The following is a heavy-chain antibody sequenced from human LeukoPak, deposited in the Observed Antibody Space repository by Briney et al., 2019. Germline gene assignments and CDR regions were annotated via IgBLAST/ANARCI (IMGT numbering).Heavy chain of an antibody. CDR3: AKSLRGTGLDAFDI. CDR2: IPYDGSDK. V-gene: IGHV3-30*18. Sequence: GGSLRLSCAASGFTFSAYAMHWVRQAPGKGLEWVALIPYDGSDKYYAGSVKGRFTISRDNSKNTLYLQMNSLRADDTAVYYCAKSLRGTGLDAFDIWGQGTMVTVSS. D-gene: IGHD2-8*02. J-gene: IGHJ3*02. CDR1: GFTFSAYA.